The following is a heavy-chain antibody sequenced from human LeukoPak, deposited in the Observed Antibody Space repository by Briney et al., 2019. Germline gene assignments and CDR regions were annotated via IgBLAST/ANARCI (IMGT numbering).Heavy chain of an antibody. Sequence: KPSETLSLTRAVYGGSFSGYYWSWIRQPPGKGLEWIGEINHSGSTNYNPSLKSRVTISVDTSKNQFSLKLSSVTAADTAVYYCARFGSGWALFFDYWGQGTLVTVSS. D-gene: IGHD6-19*01. CDR1: GGSFSGYY. J-gene: IGHJ4*02. CDR2: INHSGST. V-gene: IGHV4-34*01. CDR3: ARFGSGWALFFDY.